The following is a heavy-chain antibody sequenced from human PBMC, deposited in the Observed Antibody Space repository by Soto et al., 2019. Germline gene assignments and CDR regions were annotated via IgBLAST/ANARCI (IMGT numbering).Heavy chain of an antibody. CDR1: GGSISSSNW. D-gene: IGHD2-21*02. Sequence: QVQLQESGPGLVKPSGTLSLTCAVSGGSISSSNWWSWVRQSPGKGLEWIGEIYHGGTTNYNPSLKSRVTISVDKSKDQFSLKLTSVTAADMAVYYCARSAGGNSFFEYWGQGTLVTVSS. V-gene: IGHV4-4*02. J-gene: IGHJ4*02. CDR2: IYHGGTT. CDR3: ARSAGGNSFFEY.